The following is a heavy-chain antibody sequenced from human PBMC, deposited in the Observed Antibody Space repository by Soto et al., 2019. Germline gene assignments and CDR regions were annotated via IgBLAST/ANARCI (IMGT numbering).Heavy chain of an antibody. V-gene: IGHV3-30-3*01. CDR2: ISYDGSNK. D-gene: IGHD6-19*01. Sequence: VGSLRLSCAASGFTFSSYAMHWVRQAPGKGLEWVAVISYDGSNKYYADSVKGRFTISRDNSKNTLYLQMNSLRAEDTAVYYCARDTAHSSGWFQDYWGQGTLVTVSS. J-gene: IGHJ4*02. CDR3: ARDTAHSSGWFQDY. CDR1: GFTFSSYA.